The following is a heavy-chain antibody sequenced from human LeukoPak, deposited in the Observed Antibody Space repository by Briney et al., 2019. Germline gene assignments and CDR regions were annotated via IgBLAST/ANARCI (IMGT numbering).Heavy chain of an antibody. Sequence: PSETLSLTCTVSGGSISSGGYYWGWIRQPPGKGLEWIGSIYYSGNTYYNPSLKSRVTISVDTSKNEFSLKLTSVTAADTAVYFCARVYGTGDAFDIWGQGTMVTVSS. V-gene: IGHV4-39*07. D-gene: IGHD3-10*01. J-gene: IGHJ3*02. CDR2: IYYSGNT. CDR3: ARVYGTGDAFDI. CDR1: GGSISSGGYY.